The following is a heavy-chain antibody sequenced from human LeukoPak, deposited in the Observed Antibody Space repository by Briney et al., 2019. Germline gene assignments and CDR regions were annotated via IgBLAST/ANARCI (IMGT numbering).Heavy chain of an antibody. J-gene: IGHJ4*02. Sequence: PSETLSLTCALYGGSFSGYYWSWIRQPPGKGLEWIGYIYYSGSTYYNPSLKSRVTISVDTSKNQFSLKLSSVTAADTAVYYCARSWDYWGQGTLVTVSS. CDR1: GGSFSGYY. CDR3: ARSWDY. V-gene: IGHV4-34*09. CDR2: IYYSGST.